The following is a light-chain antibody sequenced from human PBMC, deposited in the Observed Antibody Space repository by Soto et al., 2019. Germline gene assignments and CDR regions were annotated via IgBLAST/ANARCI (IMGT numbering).Light chain of an antibody. CDR2: DAS. CDR1: QSVTNY. J-gene: IGKJ1*01. V-gene: IGKV3-11*01. Sequence: EIFLTRSPDTLSLSPGERATLTCRASQSVTNYIAWYQQRPGQAPRLLIYDASNRATGVPARFSGSRSGTDFTLTISDLEPADFGLYYCQQRLNWPPGFGQGTKVEIK. CDR3: QQRLNWPPG.